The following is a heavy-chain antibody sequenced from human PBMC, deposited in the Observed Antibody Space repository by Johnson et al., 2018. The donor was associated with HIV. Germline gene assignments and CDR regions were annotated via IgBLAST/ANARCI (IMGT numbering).Heavy chain of an antibody. J-gene: IGHJ3*02. CDR1: GFTFSNYG. Sequence: QVQLVESGGGVVQPGGSLRLSCAASGFTFSNYGMYWVRQAPGKGLEWVAFIRYDESNDYYADSVKGRFTISRDNSTNTLYLQMSGLRVEDTAVYYCMTDILTGYYNPDGFDIWGQGTMVTVS. V-gene: IGHV3-30*02. D-gene: IGHD3-9*01. CDR3: MTDILTGYYNPDGFDI. CDR2: IRYDESND.